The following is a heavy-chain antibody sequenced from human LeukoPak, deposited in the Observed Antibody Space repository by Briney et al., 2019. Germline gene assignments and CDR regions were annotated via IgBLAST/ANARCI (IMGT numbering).Heavy chain of an antibody. Sequence: SETLSLTCTVSGCSISSYYWSWIRQPPGKGLEWIGCINTSGSTNYNPSVKSRFTMSVDTSKNQFSLQLSCVSAADTAVYYCARERSSSLYVFLDYWGQGTLVTVSS. D-gene: IGHD6-13*01. CDR2: INTSGST. CDR3: ARERSSSLYVFLDY. J-gene: IGHJ4*02. V-gene: IGHV4-4*07. CDR1: GCSISSYY.